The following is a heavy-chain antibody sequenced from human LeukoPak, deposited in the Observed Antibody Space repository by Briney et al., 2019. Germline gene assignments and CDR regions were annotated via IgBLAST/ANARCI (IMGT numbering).Heavy chain of an antibody. CDR1: GFTLADYA. V-gene: IGHV3-9*01. J-gene: IGHJ4*02. CDR2: ISWNRGSI. D-gene: IGHD3-10*01. CDR3: SKDSHDGSGSYYDY. Sequence: GRSLRLSCAPSGFTLADYAMHWVRQAPGKGLEWVSGISWNRGSIGYADSVKGRFTISRDNAKNSLYLQMNSLRAEDTAWYYCSKDSHDGSGSYYDYWGQGTLVTVSS.